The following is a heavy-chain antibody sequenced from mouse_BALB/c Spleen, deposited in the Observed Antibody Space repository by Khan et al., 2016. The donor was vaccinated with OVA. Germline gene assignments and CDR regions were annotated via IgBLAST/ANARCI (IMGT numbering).Heavy chain of an antibody. V-gene: IGHV4-1*02. Sequence: MQLEESGGGLVQPGGSLKLSCAASGFDFSRYWMSWVQQAPGKGLEWIGEINPDSSTINYTPSLKDKFIISRDNAKNTLYLQMSKVRSEDTALYYCARPYRYDGRAWFAYWGQGTLVTVSA. D-gene: IGHD2-14*01. J-gene: IGHJ3*01. CDR2: INPDSSTI. CDR3: ARPYRYDGRAWFAY. CDR1: GFDFSRYW.